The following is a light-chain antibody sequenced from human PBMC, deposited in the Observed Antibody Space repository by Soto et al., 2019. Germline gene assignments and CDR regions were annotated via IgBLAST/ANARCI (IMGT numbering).Light chain of an antibody. CDR3: QQRSSWPLLT. CDR1: QSVSNY. J-gene: IGKJ4*01. V-gene: IGKV3-11*01. CDR2: DAS. Sequence: EIVLTQSPATLSLSPGERATLSCRASQSVSNYLAWFQQKPGQAPRLLIYDASNRATGIPARFSGSGSGTDFPLTISSLVPEDFAVYYCQQRSSWPLLTFGGGTKVEI.